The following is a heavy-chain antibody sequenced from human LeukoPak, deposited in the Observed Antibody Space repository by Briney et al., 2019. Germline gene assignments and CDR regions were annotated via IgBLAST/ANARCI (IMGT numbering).Heavy chain of an antibody. Sequence: SETLSLTCTVSGGSISSGDYYGRWIRQPPGKGLEWIGYIYYSGSTYYNPSLKSRVTISVDTSKNQFSLKLSSVTAADTAVYYCAREGRVVPAARLWGQGTMVTVSS. V-gene: IGHV4-30-4*01. D-gene: IGHD2-2*01. J-gene: IGHJ3*01. CDR3: AREGRVVPAARL. CDR2: IYYSGST. CDR1: GGSISSGDYY.